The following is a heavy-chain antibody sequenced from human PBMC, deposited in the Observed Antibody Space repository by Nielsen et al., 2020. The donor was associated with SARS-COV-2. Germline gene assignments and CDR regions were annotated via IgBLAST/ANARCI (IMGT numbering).Heavy chain of an antibody. Sequence: ASVKVSCKASGYTFTGYYMHWVRQAPGQGLEWMGRINPNSGGTNYAQKFQGRVTMTRDTSISTAYMELSRLRSDDTAVYYCAREQWLVARGNYYYGMDVWGQGTTVTVSS. CDR1: GYTFTGYY. D-gene: IGHD6-19*01. CDR2: INPNSGGT. J-gene: IGHJ6*02. CDR3: AREQWLVARGNYYYGMDV. V-gene: IGHV1-2*06.